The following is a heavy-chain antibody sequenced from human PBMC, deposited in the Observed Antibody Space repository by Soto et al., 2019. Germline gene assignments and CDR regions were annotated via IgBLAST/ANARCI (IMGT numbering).Heavy chain of an antibody. Sequence: QVQLVQSGAEVKKPGSSVKVSCKASGGTFSSYAISWVRQAPGQGLEWMGGIIPIFGTANYAQKFQGKVTITADESTSTAYMELSSLRSEDTAVYYCARGLDSSGYYTGGQERGWGQGTLVTVSS. D-gene: IGHD3-22*01. V-gene: IGHV1-69*01. J-gene: IGHJ4*02. CDR3: ARGLDSSGYYTGGQERG. CDR2: IIPIFGTA. CDR1: GGTFSSYA.